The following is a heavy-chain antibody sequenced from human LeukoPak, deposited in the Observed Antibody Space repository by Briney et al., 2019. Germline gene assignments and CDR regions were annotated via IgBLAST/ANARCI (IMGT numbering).Heavy chain of an antibody. V-gene: IGHV3-23*01. J-gene: IGHJ4*02. D-gene: IGHD2-15*01. CDR1: GFTFSSYA. CDR3: ANGGYCSGGSCYSGPALDYFDY. CDR2: ISGSGGST. Sequence: GGSLRLSCAASGFTFSSYAMSWGRQAPGKGLEWVSAISGSGGSTYYADSVKGRFTISRDNSKNTLYLQMNSLRAEDTAVYYCANGGYCSGGSCYSGPALDYFDYWGQGTLVTVSS.